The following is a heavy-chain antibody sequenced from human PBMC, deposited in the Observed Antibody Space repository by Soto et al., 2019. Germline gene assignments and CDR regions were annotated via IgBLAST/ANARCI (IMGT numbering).Heavy chain of an antibody. Sequence: SGPTLVNPTQTLTLTCTFSGFSLSTSGMCVSWIRQPPGKALEWLARIDWDDDKYYSTSLKTRLTISKDTSKNQVVLTMTNMDPVDTATYYCARHYGGNFYYYGMDVWGQGTTVTVS. V-gene: IGHV2-70*11. D-gene: IGHD4-17*01. CDR2: IDWDDDK. CDR3: ARHYGGNFYYYGMDV. J-gene: IGHJ6*02. CDR1: GFSLSTSGMC.